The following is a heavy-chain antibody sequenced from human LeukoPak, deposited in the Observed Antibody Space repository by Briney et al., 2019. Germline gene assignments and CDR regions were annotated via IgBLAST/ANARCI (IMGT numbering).Heavy chain of an antibody. Sequence: SETLSLTCTVSGGSISSGSYYWSWIRQPAGKGLEWIGRIYTCGSTNYNPSLKSRVTISVDTSKNQFSLKLSSVTAADTAVYYCARDPPYYYDSSGSPLWGQGTLVTVSS. D-gene: IGHD3-22*01. CDR3: ARDPPYYYDSSGSPL. CDR2: IYTCGST. CDR1: GGSISSGSYY. J-gene: IGHJ4*02. V-gene: IGHV4-61*02.